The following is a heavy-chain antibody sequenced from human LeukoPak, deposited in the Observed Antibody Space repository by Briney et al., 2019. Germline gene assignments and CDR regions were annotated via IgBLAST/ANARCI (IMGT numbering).Heavy chain of an antibody. CDR2: VYSGGST. CDR3: AGGLGDSSGYYFGYFDY. Sequence: PGGSLRLSCAASGFTVSSNYMSWVRQAPGKGLEWVSVVYSGGSTYYADSVKGRFTISRDNSKSTLYLQMNSLRAEDTAVYYRAGGLGDSSGYYFGYFDYWGQGTLVTISS. V-gene: IGHV3-66*01. D-gene: IGHD3-22*01. CDR1: GFTVSSNY. J-gene: IGHJ4*02.